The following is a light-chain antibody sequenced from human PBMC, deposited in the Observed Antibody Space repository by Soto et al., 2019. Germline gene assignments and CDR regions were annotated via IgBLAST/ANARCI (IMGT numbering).Light chain of an antibody. J-gene: IGLJ2*01. Sequence: QSALIQPASVSGSPGQSITISCTGTTSDVGGYNHVSWFQQHPGKVPKLMIYDVNNRPSGVSNRCSGSKSGNTASLTISGLQAEDEDDYYCSSYTNTNTLVFGGGTKLTVL. CDR3: SSYTNTNTLV. CDR2: DVN. CDR1: TSDVGGYNH. V-gene: IGLV2-14*01.